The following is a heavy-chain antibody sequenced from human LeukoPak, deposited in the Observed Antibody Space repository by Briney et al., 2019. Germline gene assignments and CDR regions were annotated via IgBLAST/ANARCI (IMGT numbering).Heavy chain of an antibody. D-gene: IGHD3-10*01. CDR3: AKRDAQRISGSYFFDY. V-gene: IGHV3-64*04. CDR1: GFTFSSYA. J-gene: IGHJ4*02. Sequence: GGSLRLSCAASGFTFSSYAMHWVRQAPGKGLEYVSAISSNGGSTYYADSVKGRFTISRDNSKNMVYLQMNSLRAEDTAVYYCAKRDAQRISGSYFFDYWGQGTLVTVSS. CDR2: ISSNGGST.